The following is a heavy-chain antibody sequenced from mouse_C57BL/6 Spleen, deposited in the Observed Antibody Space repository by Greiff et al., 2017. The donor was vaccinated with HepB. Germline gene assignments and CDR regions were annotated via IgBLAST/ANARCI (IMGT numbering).Heavy chain of an antibody. CDR3: AAGYYYGSSVFDY. V-gene: IGHV1-82*01. Sequence: QVQLKESGPELVKPGASVKISCKASGYAFSSSWMNWVKQRPGKGLEWIGRIYPGDGDTNYNGKFKGKATLTADKSSSTAYMQLSSLTSEDSAVYFCAAGYYYGSSVFDYWGQGTTLTVSS. D-gene: IGHD1-1*01. CDR2: IYPGDGDT. CDR1: GYAFSSSW. J-gene: IGHJ2*01.